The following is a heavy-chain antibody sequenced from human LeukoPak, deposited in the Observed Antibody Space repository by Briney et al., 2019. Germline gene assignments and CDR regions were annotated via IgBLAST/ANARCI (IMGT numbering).Heavy chain of an antibody. D-gene: IGHD5-24*01. CDR1: GFTFSSSA. CDR3: AKGRRDGYVKDAFDI. J-gene: IGHJ3*02. V-gene: IGHV3-23*01. CDR2: ISGSGGST. Sequence: GGSLRLSCAASGFTFSSSAIFWVRQAPGKGLERVSTISGSGGSTYYADSVKGRFTISRDNSKNTLYLQMNSLRAEDTAVYYCAKGRRDGYVKDAFDIWGQGTMVTVS.